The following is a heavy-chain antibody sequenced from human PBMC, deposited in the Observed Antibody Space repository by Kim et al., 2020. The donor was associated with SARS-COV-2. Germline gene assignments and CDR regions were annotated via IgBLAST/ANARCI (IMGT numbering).Heavy chain of an antibody. V-gene: IGHV4-39*01. D-gene: IGHD3-10*01. Sequence: NPSLKSRVTISVDTSKNQFSLKRSSVTAADTAVYYCARTNSGSFLNWFDPWGQGTLVTVSS. CDR3: ARTNSGSFLNWFDP. J-gene: IGHJ5*02.